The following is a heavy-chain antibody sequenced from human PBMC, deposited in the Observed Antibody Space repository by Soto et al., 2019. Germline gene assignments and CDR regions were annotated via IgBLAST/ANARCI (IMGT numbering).Heavy chain of an antibody. V-gene: IGHV1-2*04. CDR2: INPNSGGT. D-gene: IGHD6-19*01. CDR3: ARGYSSGWYPAGGMAV. CDR1: GYTFTGYY. Sequence: QVQLVQSGAEVKKPGASVKVSCKASGYTFTGYYMHWVRQAPGQGLEWMGWINPNSGGTNYAQKFQGWVTMTRDTSISTAYMELSRLRSDDTAVYYCARGYSSGWYPAGGMAVWGQGTTVTVSS. J-gene: IGHJ6*02.